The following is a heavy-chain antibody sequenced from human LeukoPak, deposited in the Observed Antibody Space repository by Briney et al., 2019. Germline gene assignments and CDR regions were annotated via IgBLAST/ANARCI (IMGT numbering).Heavy chain of an antibody. CDR2: ISAYNGRT. CDR3: ARRGSVDTPMSNWEWWH. CDR1: GYTFTSYA. V-gene: IGHV1-18*01. J-gene: IGHJ4*02. D-gene: IGHD5-18*01. Sequence: GASVKVSCKASGYTFTSYAIAWVRQAPGQGLEWMGRISAYNGRTNYAQKLQGRVTLTTDTSTSTVYMELRSLRSDDTAVYYCARRGSVDTPMSNWEWWHWGQGTLVTVSS.